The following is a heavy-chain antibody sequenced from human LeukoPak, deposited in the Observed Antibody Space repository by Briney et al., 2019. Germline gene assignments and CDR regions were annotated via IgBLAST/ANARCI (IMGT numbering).Heavy chain of an antibody. CDR2: ISGSGGST. CDR1: GFSFSNYA. D-gene: IGHD4-17*01. CDR3: GKDPNGDYVGAFDM. V-gene: IGHV3-23*01. Sequence: GGSLRLSCAASGFSFSNYAMIWVRQAPGKGLEWVSAISGSGGSTYYADSVKGRFTISRDNSKNTLFLQVNSLRAEDTAVYYCGKDPNGDYVGAFDMWGQGTMVTVSP. J-gene: IGHJ3*02.